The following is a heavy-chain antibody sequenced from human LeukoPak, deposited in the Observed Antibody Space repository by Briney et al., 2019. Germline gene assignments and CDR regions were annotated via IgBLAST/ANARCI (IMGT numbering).Heavy chain of an antibody. CDR2: INHSGST. D-gene: IGHD4-11*01. V-gene: IGHV4-34*01. J-gene: IGHJ4*02. Sequence: SETLSLTCAVYGGSFSDYYWSWIRQPPGKGLEWIGEINHSGSTNYNPSLKSRVTVSVDTSKIQFSLKLSSVTAADTAVYYCARTDYREWGQGTLVTVSS. CDR3: ARTDYRE. CDR1: GGSFSDYY.